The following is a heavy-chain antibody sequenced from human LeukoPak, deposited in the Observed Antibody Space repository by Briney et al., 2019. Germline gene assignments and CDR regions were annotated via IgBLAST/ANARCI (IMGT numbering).Heavy chain of an antibody. CDR2: IIPIFGTA. Sequence: SVTVSCKASGGTFSSYAISWLRQAPGQGLEWIGGIIPIFGTANYAQKFQGRVTITADESTSTAYMELSSLRSEDTAVYYCAREEVVAATGYYYYYGMDVWGKGTTVTVSS. D-gene: IGHD2-15*01. J-gene: IGHJ6*04. V-gene: IGHV1-69*13. CDR1: GGTFSSYA. CDR3: AREEVVAATGYYYYYGMDV.